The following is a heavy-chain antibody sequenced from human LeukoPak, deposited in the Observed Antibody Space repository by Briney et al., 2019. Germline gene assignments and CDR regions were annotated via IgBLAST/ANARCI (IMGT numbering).Heavy chain of an antibody. Sequence: GGSLRLCCAASGFTFSSYAMSWVRQAPGKRLEWVSAISGSGGSTYYADSVKGRFTISRDNSKNTLYLQMNSLRAEDTAVYYCAKRGIVAGPYYFDYWGQGTLVTVSS. V-gene: IGHV3-23*01. CDR1: GFTFSSYA. J-gene: IGHJ4*02. CDR2: ISGSGGST. CDR3: AKRGIVAGPYYFDY. D-gene: IGHD5-12*01.